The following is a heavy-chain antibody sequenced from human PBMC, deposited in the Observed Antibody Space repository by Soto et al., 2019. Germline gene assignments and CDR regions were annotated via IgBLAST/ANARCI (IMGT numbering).Heavy chain of an antibody. CDR2: INNSGST. CDR1: GGSFSGYY. D-gene: IGHD2-21*02. J-gene: IGHJ5*02. CDR3: AAVHHCGGDCLRMELNWFDP. V-gene: IGHV4-34*01. Sequence: SETLSLTCAVYGGSFSGYYWSWIRQPPGKGLEWIGEINNSGSTNYNPSPKGRVTISVDTSKNQFSLKLSSVTAADTAVYYCAAVHHCGGDCLRMELNWFDPWGQGTLVTVSS.